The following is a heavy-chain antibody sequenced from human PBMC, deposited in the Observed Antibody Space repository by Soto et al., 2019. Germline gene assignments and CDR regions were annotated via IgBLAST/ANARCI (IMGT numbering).Heavy chain of an antibody. CDR1: GGSISSYY. CDR3: VRDWYYFDY. CDR2: IYYSGST. V-gene: IGHV4-59*01. Sequence: LETLSLTCTVSGGSISSYYWSWIRQPPGKGLEWIGYIYYSGSTNYNPSLKSRVTISVDTSKNQFSLKLSSVTAADTAVYYCVRDWYYFDYWGQGTLVTVSS. J-gene: IGHJ4*02.